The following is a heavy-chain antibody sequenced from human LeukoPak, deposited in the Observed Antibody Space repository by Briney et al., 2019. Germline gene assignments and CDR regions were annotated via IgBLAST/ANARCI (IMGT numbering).Heavy chain of an antibody. CDR3: AKGQWELLEVSFDY. J-gene: IGHJ4*02. D-gene: IGHD1-26*01. Sequence: SLRLSCAASGFTFDDYAMHWVRQAPGKGLEWVSGISWNSGSIGYADSVKGRFTISRDNAKNSLYLQMNSLRAEDTALYYCAKGQWELLEVSFDYWGQGTLVTVSS. V-gene: IGHV3-9*01. CDR2: ISWNSGSI. CDR1: GFTFDDYA.